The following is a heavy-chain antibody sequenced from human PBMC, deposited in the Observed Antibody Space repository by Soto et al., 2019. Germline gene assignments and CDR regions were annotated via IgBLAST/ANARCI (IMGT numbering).Heavy chain of an antibody. D-gene: IGHD1-26*01. CDR2: IVVGSGDT. V-gene: IGHV1-58*01. Sequence: SVKVSCKASGFTFTSSAVQWVRQARGQRLEWIGWIVVGSGDTNYAQNFQERLTITRNMSTGTAYMELSNLRSEDTAVYFCAEGKSSGTYLYYYYYGMDVWGQGTTVTVSS. CDR1: GFTFTSSA. CDR3: AEGKSSGTYLYYYYYGMDV. J-gene: IGHJ6*02.